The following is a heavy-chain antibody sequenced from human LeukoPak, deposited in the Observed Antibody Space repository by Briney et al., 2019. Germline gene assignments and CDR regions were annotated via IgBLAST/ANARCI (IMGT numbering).Heavy chain of an antibody. D-gene: IGHD3-3*01. CDR1: GGSISHYY. CDR3: ARHGDSGSGYYDY. V-gene: IGHV4-59*08. Sequence: PSETLFLTCTVSGGSISHYYWSWIRQPPGKGLEWIGYIYYSGDTNYNSSLKSRVTMSVDTSKNQFPLKLTSVTAADTAVYYCARHGDSGSGYYDYWGQGTLVTVSS. J-gene: IGHJ4*02. CDR2: IYYSGDT.